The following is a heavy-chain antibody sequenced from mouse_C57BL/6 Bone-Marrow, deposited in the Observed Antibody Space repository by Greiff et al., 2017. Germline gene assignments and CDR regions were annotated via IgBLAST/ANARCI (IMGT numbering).Heavy chain of an antibody. D-gene: IGHD1-1*01. CDR2: ISDGGSYT. Sequence: EVKLVESGGGLVKPGGSLKLSCAASGFTFSSYAMSWVRQTPEKRLEWVATISDGGSYTYYPDNVKGRFTMSRDNAKNNLYLQMSHLKSEDTAMYYCARDYYGSSYWGQGTTLTVSA. V-gene: IGHV5-4*01. CDR3: ARDYYGSSY. J-gene: IGHJ2*01. CDR1: GFTFSSYA.